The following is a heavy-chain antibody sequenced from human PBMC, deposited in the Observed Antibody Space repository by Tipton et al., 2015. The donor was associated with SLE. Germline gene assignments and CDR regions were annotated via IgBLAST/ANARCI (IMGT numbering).Heavy chain of an antibody. J-gene: IGHJ4*02. CDR3: ARGLRSGVVGATPGY. CDR1: GGSFSGYY. CDR2: INHSGST. D-gene: IGHD1-26*01. Sequence: TVSLTCAVYGGSFSGYYWSWIRQPPGKGLEWIGEINHSGSTNYNPSLKSRVTISVDTSKNQFSLKLSSVTAADTAVYYCARGLRSGVVGATPGYWGQGTLVTVSS. V-gene: IGHV4-34*01.